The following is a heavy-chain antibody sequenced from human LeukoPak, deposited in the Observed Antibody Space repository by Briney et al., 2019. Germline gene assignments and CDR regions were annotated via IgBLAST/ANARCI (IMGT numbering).Heavy chain of an antibody. CDR2: ISYDGSNK. Sequence: GGSLRLSCAASGFTFSSYSMNWVRQAPGKGLEWVAVISYDGSNKYYADSVKGRFTISRDNSKNTLYLQMNSLRAEDTAVYYCAKESGRWMTTVTQGAFDIWGQGTMVTVSS. CDR1: GFTFSSYS. J-gene: IGHJ3*02. D-gene: IGHD4-17*01. V-gene: IGHV3-30*18. CDR3: AKESGRWMTTVTQGAFDI.